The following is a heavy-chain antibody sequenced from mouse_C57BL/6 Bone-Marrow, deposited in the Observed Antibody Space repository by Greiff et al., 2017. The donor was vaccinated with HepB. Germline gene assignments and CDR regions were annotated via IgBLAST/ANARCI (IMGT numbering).Heavy chain of an antibody. V-gene: IGHV1-15*01. J-gene: IGHJ2*01. CDR3: TSPGDYFDY. CDR2: IDPETGGT. CDR1: GYTFTDYE. Sequence: QVQLQQSGAELVRPGASVTLSCKASGYTFTDYEMHWVKQTPVHGLEWIGAIDPETGGTAYNQKFKGKAILTADKSSSTAYMELRSLTSEDSAVYYCTSPGDYFDYWGQGTTLTVSS.